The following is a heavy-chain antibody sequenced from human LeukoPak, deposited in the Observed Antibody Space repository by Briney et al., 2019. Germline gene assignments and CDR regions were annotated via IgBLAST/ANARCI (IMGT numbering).Heavy chain of an antibody. Sequence: ASVKVSCKASGYTFTSYDINWVRQATGRGLEWMGWMNPNSGNTGYAQKFQGRVTMTRNTSISTAYMELSSLRSEDTAVYYCARNRYCSSTSCYFWGMDVWGQGTTVTVSS. CDR3: ARNRYCSSTSCYFWGMDV. J-gene: IGHJ6*02. CDR2: MNPNSGNT. D-gene: IGHD2-2*01. V-gene: IGHV1-8*01. CDR1: GYTFTSYD.